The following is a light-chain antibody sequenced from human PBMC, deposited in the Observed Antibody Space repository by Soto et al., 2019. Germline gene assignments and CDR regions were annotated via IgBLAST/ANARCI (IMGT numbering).Light chain of an antibody. Sequence: EIVLTQSQGTLSLSPGERATLSCRASQSVSSSYLVWYQQKVGQAPRLLIYGAFSRATGIPDRFSGSGSGTDFTLTISRLEPEDFAVYYCHQYDSSHTFAQGTRLEIK. CDR1: QSVSSSY. J-gene: IGKJ5*01. CDR3: HQYDSSHT. V-gene: IGKV3-20*01. CDR2: GAF.